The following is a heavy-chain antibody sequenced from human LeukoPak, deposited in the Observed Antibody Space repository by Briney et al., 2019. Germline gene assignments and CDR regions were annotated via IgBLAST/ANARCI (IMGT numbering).Heavy chain of an antibody. CDR3: ARGSTYYYDSSGSRDAFDI. CDR2: IYSTEST. V-gene: IGHV4-4*07. CDR1: GDSISNYY. J-gene: IGHJ3*02. Sequence: SETLSLTCTVSGDSISNYYWSWIRQPAGKGLEWIGRIYSTESTTYNPSLKSRVTMSIDTSKNQFSLKLNSVTAADTAVYYCARGSTYYYDSSGSRDAFDIWGQGTMVTVSS. D-gene: IGHD3-22*01.